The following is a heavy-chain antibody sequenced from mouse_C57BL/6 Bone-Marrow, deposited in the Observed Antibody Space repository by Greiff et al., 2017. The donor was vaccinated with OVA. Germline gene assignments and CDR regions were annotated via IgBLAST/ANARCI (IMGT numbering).Heavy chain of an antibody. CDR1: GFNIKDDY. D-gene: IGHD2-4*01. V-gene: IGHV14-4*01. Sequence: EVQLQESGAELVRPGASVKLSCTASGFNIKDDYMHWVKQRPEQGLEWIGWIDPENGDTEYASKFQGKATITADTSSNTAYLQLSSLTSEDTAVYYCTTDYDGRNFDYWGQGTTLTVSS. J-gene: IGHJ2*01. CDR3: TTDYDGRNFDY. CDR2: IDPENGDT.